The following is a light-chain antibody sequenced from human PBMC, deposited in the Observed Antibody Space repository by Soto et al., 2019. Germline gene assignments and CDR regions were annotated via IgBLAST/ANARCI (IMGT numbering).Light chain of an antibody. CDR3: CSFAVGSTLV. V-gene: IGLV2-23*01. CDR2: EGS. Sequence: QSALTQPASVSGSPGQSITISCTGTSSDVGTYNFVSWHQHHPGKAPKLIIYEGSKRPSGVSNRFSGSKSGNTASLTISGLQAEDEADYYCCSFAVGSTLVFGGGTKVTVL. CDR1: SSDVGTYNF. J-gene: IGLJ2*01.